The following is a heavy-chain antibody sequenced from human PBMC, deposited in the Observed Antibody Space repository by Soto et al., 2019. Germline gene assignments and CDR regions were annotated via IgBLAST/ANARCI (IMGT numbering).Heavy chain of an antibody. J-gene: IGHJ5*02. D-gene: IGHD6-13*01. V-gene: IGHV4-39*01. Sequence: QLQLQESGPGLVKPSETLSLTCTVSGGSINGSSYFWGWIRQPPGRGLEWIGSIYYGGNTYYSPSLKSRVTISVDTSKNQFSLTLTSVTAADTAVYYCAKQSSGSRWYPSWFDPWGQGTQVTVSS. CDR2: IYYGGNT. CDR3: AKQSSGSRWYPSWFDP. CDR1: GGSINGSSYF.